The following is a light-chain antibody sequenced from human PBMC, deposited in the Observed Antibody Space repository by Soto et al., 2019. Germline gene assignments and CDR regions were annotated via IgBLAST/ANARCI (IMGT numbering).Light chain of an antibody. Sequence: EIVLTQSPGTLSLSPGERATLSCRASQRVSSSYLAWYQQKPGQAPRLLIYGASSRATGIPDRFRGSGSGTDFTLTISRLETEDFAVYYCQQYGSSMYTFGQGTKLEIK. V-gene: IGKV3-20*01. CDR2: GAS. CDR3: QQYGSSMYT. CDR1: QRVSSSY. J-gene: IGKJ2*01.